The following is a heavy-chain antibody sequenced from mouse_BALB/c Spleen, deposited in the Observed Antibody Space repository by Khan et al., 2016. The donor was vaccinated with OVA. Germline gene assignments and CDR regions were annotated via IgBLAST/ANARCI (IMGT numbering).Heavy chain of an antibody. Sequence: QVQLQQFGAELMKPGASVKISCKATGYTFSSYWIAWVKQRPGHGLEWIGEILPGSGSTNYNEKFKGKATFTADTSSNTAYMQLISLTSEDSAVYYCASCQIYDGYYMFAYWGQGTLVTVSA. V-gene: IGHV1-9*01. CDR2: ILPGSGST. CDR1: GYTFSSYW. D-gene: IGHD2-3*01. CDR3: ASCQIYDGYYMFAY. J-gene: IGHJ3*01.